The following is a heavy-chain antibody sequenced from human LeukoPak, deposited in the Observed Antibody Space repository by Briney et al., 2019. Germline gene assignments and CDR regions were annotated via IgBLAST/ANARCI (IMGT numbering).Heavy chain of an antibody. CDR3: ARYCGGDCYGMDV. J-gene: IGHJ6*02. Sequence: GGSLRLSCTASGFTVSSYWMSWVRQAPGKGLEWVANIKQDGSEKDYVDSVKGRFTISRDNPKNSLYLQMNSLRAEDTAVYYCARYCGGDCYGMDVWGQGTTVTVSS. D-gene: IGHD2-21*02. CDR1: GFTVSSYW. V-gene: IGHV3-7*01. CDR2: IKQDGSEK.